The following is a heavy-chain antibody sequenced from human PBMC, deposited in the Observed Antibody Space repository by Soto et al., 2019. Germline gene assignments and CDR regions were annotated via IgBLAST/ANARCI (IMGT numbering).Heavy chain of an antibody. CDR3: ATVVMRKVRGVIITYYFDY. CDR1: GYTFTSYG. V-gene: IGHV1-18*01. D-gene: IGHD3-10*01. J-gene: IGHJ4*02. Sequence: ASVKVSCKASGYTFTSYGISWVRQAPGQGLEWMGGINAENGNTIYAQKLQGRVTMTEDTSTNTAYMELSSLRSEDTAVYYCATVVMRKVRGVIITYYFDYWGQGTLVTVSS. CDR2: INAENGNT.